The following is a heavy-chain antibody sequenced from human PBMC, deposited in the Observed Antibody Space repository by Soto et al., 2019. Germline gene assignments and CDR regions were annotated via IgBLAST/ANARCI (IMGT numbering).Heavy chain of an antibody. CDR1: GYTFTSYG. V-gene: IGHV1-18*01. Sequence: QVQLVQSGAEVKKPGASVKVSCKASGYTFTSYGISWVRQAPGQGLEWMGWISAYNGNTNYAQKLQSRGTITTDTYTRTAYMELRSLRSDDTAVYYCARDRGAYGMDVWGQGTTVTVSS. CDR2: ISAYNGNT. CDR3: ARDRGAYGMDV. J-gene: IGHJ6*02.